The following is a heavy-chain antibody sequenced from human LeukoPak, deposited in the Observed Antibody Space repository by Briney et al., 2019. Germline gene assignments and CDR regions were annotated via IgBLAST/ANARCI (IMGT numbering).Heavy chain of an antibody. V-gene: IGHV1-46*01. CDR2: INPSVGTT. D-gene: IGHD1-26*01. Sequence: ASVTVSCKASGYTFTSSYMHWVRQAPGQGLEWMGVINPSVGTTSYAQKFQGRVTMTRDTSTSTVSMELSSLRSEDTAVYYCARDHSGSQHWFDPWGQGTLVTVSS. J-gene: IGHJ5*02. CDR3: ARDHSGSQHWFDP. CDR1: GYTFTSSY.